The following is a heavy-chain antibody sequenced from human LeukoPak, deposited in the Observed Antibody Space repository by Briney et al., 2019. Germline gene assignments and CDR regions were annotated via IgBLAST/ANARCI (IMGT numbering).Heavy chain of an antibody. J-gene: IGHJ4*02. V-gene: IGHV3-74*01. Sequence: GGSLRLSCAASGLTFSSYWMHWVRQVPGKGLVWLSRIDSDGSSTSYADSVKGRFTISRDNATNTLYLQLNSLRAEDTGVYYCARAEYSSSWIFDYWGQGTLVTVSS. CDR1: GLTFSSYW. CDR2: IDSDGSST. CDR3: ARAEYSSSWIFDY. D-gene: IGHD6-13*01.